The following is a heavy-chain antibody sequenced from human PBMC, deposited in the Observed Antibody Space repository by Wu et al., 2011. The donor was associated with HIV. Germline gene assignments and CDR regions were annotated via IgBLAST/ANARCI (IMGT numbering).Heavy chain of an antibody. D-gene: IGHD2-8*01. CDR1: GDTFSTSG. CDR3: ARLSKLYASYVY. V-gene: IGHV1-69*06. J-gene: IGHJ4*02. CDR2: IIPISGPA. Sequence: EVKKPGSSVKVSCKTSGDTFSTSGISWVRQTPGQGLEWMGRIIPISGPANYAQKFQGRVTITADKSTSTAYLEVISLRSDDTAVYYCARLSKLYASYVYWGQGTLVTVSS.